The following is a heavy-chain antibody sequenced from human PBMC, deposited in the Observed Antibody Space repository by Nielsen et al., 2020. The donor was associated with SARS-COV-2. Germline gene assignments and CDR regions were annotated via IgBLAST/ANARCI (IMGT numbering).Heavy chain of an antibody. Sequence: GGSLRLSCAASGFTFSSYSMNWVRQAPGKGLEWVSSISSSSSYIYYADSVKGRFTISRDNAKNSLYLQMNSLRAEDTAVYYCARDPCSSTSCHYYYYYMDVWGKGTTVTVSS. CDR2: ISSSSSYI. CDR3: ARDPCSSTSCHYYYYYMDV. CDR1: GFTFSSYS. J-gene: IGHJ6*03. V-gene: IGHV3-21*01. D-gene: IGHD2-2*01.